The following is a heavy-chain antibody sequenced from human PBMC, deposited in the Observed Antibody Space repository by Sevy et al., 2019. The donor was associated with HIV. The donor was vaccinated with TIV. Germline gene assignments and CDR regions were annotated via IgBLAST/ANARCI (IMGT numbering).Heavy chain of an antibody. J-gene: IGHJ6*03. V-gene: IGHV4-59*01. D-gene: IGHD3-10*01. CDR1: GGSISSYY. CDR3: ARGHYYGSADYYYYYMDV. CDR2: IYYSGST. Sequence: SETLSLTCTVSGGSISSYYWSWIRQPPGKGLEWIGYIYYSGSTNYNPSLKSRVTISVDTSKNHFSLKLSSVTAADTAVYYCARGHYYGSADYYYYYMDVWGKGTTVTVSS.